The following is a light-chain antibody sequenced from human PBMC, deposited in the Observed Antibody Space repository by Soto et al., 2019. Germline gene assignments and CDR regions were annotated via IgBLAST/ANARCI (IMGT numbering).Light chain of an antibody. CDR1: QDIRTH. CDR3: QQYEILSI. CDR2: GAS. J-gene: IGKJ4*01. Sequence: DIQMTQSPSSLSASVGGRVTITCQASQDIRTHLNWFQQKPGKAPKLLIYGASYLEIGVPSRFSGGGSGTDFTLSISSLQPEDSAPYYCQQYEILSIFGGGTKVDIK. V-gene: IGKV1-33*01.